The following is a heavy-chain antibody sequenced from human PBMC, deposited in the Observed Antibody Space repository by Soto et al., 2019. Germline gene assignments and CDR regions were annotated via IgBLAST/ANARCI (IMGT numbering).Heavy chain of an antibody. V-gene: IGHV3-53*04. CDR2: IYSGGST. CDR3: ARGKIQPGSGWFDP. CDR1: GFTVSSNY. J-gene: IGHJ5*02. Sequence: EVQMVESGGGLVQPGGSLRLSCAASGFTVSSNYMSWVRPAPGKGLEWVAVIYSGGSTYYADSVKGRFTISRHNSKNTLYLQMNSLRAEETAVYYCARGKIQPGSGWFDPWCQGTLVTVSS. D-gene: IGHD3-10*01.